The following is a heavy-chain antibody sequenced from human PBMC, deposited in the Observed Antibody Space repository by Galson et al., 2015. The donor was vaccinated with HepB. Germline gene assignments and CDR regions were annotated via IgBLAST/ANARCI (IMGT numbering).Heavy chain of an antibody. CDR2: INAGNGNT. CDR3: ARSRYCSGGSCPRGTEALGWFDP. V-gene: IGHV1-3*01. J-gene: IGHJ5*02. D-gene: IGHD2-15*01. CDR1: GYTFTSYA. Sequence: SVKVSCKASGYTFTSYAMHWVRQAPGQRLEWMGWINAGNGNTKYSQKFQGRVTITRDTSASTAYMELSSLRSEDTAVYYCARSRYCSGGSCPRGTEALGWFDPWGQGTLVTVSS.